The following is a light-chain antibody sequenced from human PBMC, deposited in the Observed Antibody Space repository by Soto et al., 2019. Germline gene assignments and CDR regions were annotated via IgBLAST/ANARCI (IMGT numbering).Light chain of an antibody. J-gene: IGLJ3*02. CDR2: DVS. V-gene: IGLV2-14*03. CDR3: SSYTTTSVV. Sequence: QSVLTQPASVSGSPGQSITISCTGTSSDGGGYNYVSWYQHHPGKAPKLMLYDVSNRPSGVSNRFSGSKFRNTASLTISGLQAEDEADYYCSSYTTTSVVFGGGTKLTVL. CDR1: SSDGGGYNY.